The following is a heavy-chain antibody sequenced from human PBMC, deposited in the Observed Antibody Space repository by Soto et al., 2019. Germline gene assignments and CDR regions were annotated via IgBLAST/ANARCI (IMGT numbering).Heavy chain of an antibody. CDR2: INPSGGST. CDR1: GYTFTSYY. J-gene: IGHJ4*02. Sequence: QVQLVQSGAEVKKPGASVKVSCKASGYTFTSYYMHWVRQAPGQGLEWMGIINPSGGSTSYAQKSQGRVTMTRDTSTSTVYMELSSLRSEDTAVYYCARWGGAYGDYFYYFDYWGQGTLVTVSS. CDR3: ARWGGAYGDYFYYFDY. V-gene: IGHV1-46*03. D-gene: IGHD4-17*01.